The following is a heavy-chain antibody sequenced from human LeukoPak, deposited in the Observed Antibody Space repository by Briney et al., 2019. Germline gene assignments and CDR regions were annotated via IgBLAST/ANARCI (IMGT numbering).Heavy chain of an antibody. CDR3: AKDMANYYDSSGLNDY. V-gene: IGHV3-23*01. CDR1: GFTFSSYA. J-gene: IGHJ4*02. CDR2: ISGSGGST. D-gene: IGHD3-22*01. Sequence: GGSLGLSCAASGFTFSSYAMSWVRQAPGKGLEWVSAISGSGGSTYYADSVKGRFTISRDNSKNTLYLQMNSLRAEDTAVYYCAKDMANYYDSSGLNDYWGQGTLVTVSS.